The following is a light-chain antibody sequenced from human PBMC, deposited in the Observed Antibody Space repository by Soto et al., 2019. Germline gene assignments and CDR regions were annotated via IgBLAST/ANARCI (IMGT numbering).Light chain of an antibody. CDR3: HQYGSSLPIT. CDR2: GES. V-gene: IGKV3-20*01. Sequence: EIVLTQSPGTLSLSPGERATLSCRASQSVSSSYLAWYRRKPGQAPRLLIYGESIRATGIPDRFSGSGSGTDFTLTVSRLEPEDFAVYYCHQYGSSLPITFGQGTRLEIK. J-gene: IGKJ5*01. CDR1: QSVSSSY.